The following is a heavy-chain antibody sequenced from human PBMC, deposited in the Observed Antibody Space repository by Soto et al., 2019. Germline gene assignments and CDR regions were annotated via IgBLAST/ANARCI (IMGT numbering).Heavy chain of an antibody. CDR3: ATNIRLDF. Sequence: GGSLRLSCEVSGYTITDHYMTWIRQVPGKGLEWVSYISSDSVYTNYADSVRGRFTISRDNAKNSLYLELSSLRAEDTAVYHCATNIRLDFWGQGTQVTAPQ. CDR1: GYTITDHY. J-gene: IGHJ4*02. V-gene: IGHV3-11*06. CDR2: ISSDSVYT. D-gene: IGHD3-16*01.